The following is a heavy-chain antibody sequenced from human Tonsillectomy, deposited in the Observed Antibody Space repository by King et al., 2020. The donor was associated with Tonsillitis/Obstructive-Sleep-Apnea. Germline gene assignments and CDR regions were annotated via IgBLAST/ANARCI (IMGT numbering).Heavy chain of an antibody. CDR1: GFTFNNSW. Sequence: VQLVESGGGLVKPGGSLRLSCAASGFTFNNSWMSWVRQAPGKGLEWVCRIKSKTDGGTTDYAAPVRGRFTISRDDSTNTLHLHMNSLKTEDTAGYYCTTLASSGFLWGQGTLVTVSS. J-gene: IGHJ4*02. CDR2: IKSKTDGGTT. CDR3: TTLASSGFL. D-gene: IGHD6-6*01. V-gene: IGHV3-15*01.